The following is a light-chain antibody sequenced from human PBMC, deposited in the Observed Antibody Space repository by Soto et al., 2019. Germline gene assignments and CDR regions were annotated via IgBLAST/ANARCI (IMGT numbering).Light chain of an antibody. J-gene: IGLJ2*01. Sequence: SALTQPASVSGAPGQSITISCTGTSGYIVTYKYVFWXQHHPGKAHKLVIFEVIYRXXWISXRXSXXKSATTXXLTISGVQPEDAADYHCSSYTTIKTVVFGGGTNVTVL. V-gene: IGLV2-14*01. CDR3: SSYTTIKTVV. CDR1: SGYIVTYKY. CDR2: EVI.